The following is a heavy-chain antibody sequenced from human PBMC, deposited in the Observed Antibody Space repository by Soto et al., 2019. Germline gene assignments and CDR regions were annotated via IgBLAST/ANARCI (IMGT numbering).Heavy chain of an antibody. Sequence: QVQLVQSGAEVKKPGSSVRVSCKASGTIFSSYTISCVRQSPGQVLEWMGSIIPILGETNSAQKFQGRVTLTADKTTNTAYMELNSLRLEDTALYSCARCLGGRMDDWGKGTTVTVSS. D-gene: IGHD3-16*01. CDR3: ARCLGGRMDD. CDR2: IIPILGET. J-gene: IGHJ6*04. CDR1: GTIFSSYT. V-gene: IGHV1-69*02.